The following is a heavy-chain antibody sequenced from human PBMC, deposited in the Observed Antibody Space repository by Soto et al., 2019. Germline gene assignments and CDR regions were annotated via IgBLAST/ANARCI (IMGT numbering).Heavy chain of an antibody. CDR3: AAIVTLVDY. CDR1: GGTFSISA. D-gene: IGHD3-10*01. V-gene: IGHV1-69*01. Sequence: QVQLVQSGAEVKKPGSSVKVSCKASGGTFSISAISWVRQAPGHGLDWMGGIIPIFGTAKYAQKFQGRITITADASTSRAYMELSSLRSEDTAVYYCAAIVTLVDYWGQGTLVTVSS. CDR2: IIPIFGTA. J-gene: IGHJ4*02.